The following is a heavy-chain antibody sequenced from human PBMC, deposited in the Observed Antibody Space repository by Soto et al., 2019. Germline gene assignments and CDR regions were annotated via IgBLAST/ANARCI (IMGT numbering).Heavy chain of an antibody. CDR3: ARDRLMITFGGVGDRRWFAFDI. D-gene: IGHD3-16*01. J-gene: IGHJ3*02. Sequence: QVQLVQSGAEVKKPGSSVKVSCKASGGTFSSYAISWVRQAPGQGLEWMGGIIPIFGTANYAQKFQGRVTITADESTSTAYMELSSLRSEDTAVYYCARDRLMITFGGVGDRRWFAFDIWGQGTMVTVSS. CDR1: GGTFSSYA. CDR2: IIPIFGTA. V-gene: IGHV1-69*12.